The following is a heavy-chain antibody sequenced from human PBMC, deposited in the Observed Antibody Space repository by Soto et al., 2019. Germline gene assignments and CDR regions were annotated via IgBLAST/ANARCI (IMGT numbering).Heavy chain of an antibody. CDR2: IYWDNSN. J-gene: IGHJ4*02. CDR3: AKKGGGDYVLRY. D-gene: IGHD4-17*01. Sequence: QITLKESGRTLVKPTQPLTLTCTFSGFSLSTNGVGVGWIRQPPGKALDWLALIYWDNSNHYSPSLESRLTIPKDTSNNQVVMTMPNLDPVDTATYYCAKKGGGDYVLRYWDQGTLVTVSS. CDR1: GFSLSTNGVG. V-gene: IGHV2-5*02.